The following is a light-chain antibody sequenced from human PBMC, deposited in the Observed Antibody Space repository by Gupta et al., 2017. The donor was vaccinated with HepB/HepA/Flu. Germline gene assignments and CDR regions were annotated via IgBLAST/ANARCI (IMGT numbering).Light chain of an antibody. V-gene: IGKV3-11*01. CDR3: QKRSNWPPIT. CDR2: DES. J-gene: IGKJ5*01. Sequence: EIVLTQSPAPLSLSPGERATLSCRASQSVSSYLAWYQQNPGQAPRLLIYDESNSATGIPARFSGSGSGTDFSITISSREPEDFAVYYCQKRSNWPPITFGQGTRLEIK. CDR1: QSVSSY.